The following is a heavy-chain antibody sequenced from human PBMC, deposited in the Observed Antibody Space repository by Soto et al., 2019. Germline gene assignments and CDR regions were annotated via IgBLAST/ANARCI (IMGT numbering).Heavy chain of an antibody. CDR2: VNPNSGGT. V-gene: IGHV1-2*04. CDR1: GYTFTGYY. D-gene: IGHD6-19*01. Sequence: ASVKVSCKASGYTFTGYYIHWVRQAPGQGLEWMGWVNPNSGGTNYAQKFQGWVTMTRDTSISTAYMELSRLRAEDTAVYFCARDGGSGLGWFDPWGQGTLVTVSS. CDR3: ARDGGSGLGWFDP. J-gene: IGHJ5*02.